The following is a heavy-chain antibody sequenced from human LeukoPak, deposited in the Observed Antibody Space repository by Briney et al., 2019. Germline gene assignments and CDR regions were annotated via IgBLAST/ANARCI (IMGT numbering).Heavy chain of an antibody. Sequence: PSETLSLTCAVYGGPFSGYYWSWIRQPPGKGLEWIGEINHSGSTNYNPSLKSRVTVSVDTSKNQFSLKLSSVTAADTAVYYCARASSGWYRRFDYWGQGTLVTVSS. CDR2: INHSGST. CDR1: GGPFSGYY. CDR3: ARASSGWYRRFDY. J-gene: IGHJ4*02. V-gene: IGHV4-34*01. D-gene: IGHD6-19*01.